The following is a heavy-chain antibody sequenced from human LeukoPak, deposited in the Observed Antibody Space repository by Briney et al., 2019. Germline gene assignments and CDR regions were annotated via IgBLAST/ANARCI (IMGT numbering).Heavy chain of an antibody. V-gene: IGHV3-30*18. CDR2: ISYDGSNK. CDR1: GFTFSSYG. J-gene: IGHJ4*02. D-gene: IGHD5-24*01. Sequence: PGGSLRLSCAASGFTFSSYGMHWVRQAPGKGLEWVAVISYDGSNKYYADSVKGRFTISRDNSKNTLYLQMNSLRAEDTAVYYCAKGGDGYNYVLFDYWGQGTLVTVSS. CDR3: AKGGDGYNYVLFDY.